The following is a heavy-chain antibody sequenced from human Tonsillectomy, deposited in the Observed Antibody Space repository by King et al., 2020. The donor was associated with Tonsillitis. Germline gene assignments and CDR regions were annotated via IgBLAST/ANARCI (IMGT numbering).Heavy chain of an antibody. CDR1: GFTFSSYG. J-gene: IGHJ4*02. CDR3: AKDSSSSQYYLDD. Sequence: VQLVESGGGVFQPGRSLRLSCAASGFTFSSYGMHWVRQASGKGLEWVAVILYDGRNEYYADSVKGRFTISRDNSKNTLYVQMNSLRAEATAVYYCAKDSSSSQYYLDDWGQGTLVTVSA. CDR2: ILYDGRNE. V-gene: IGHV3-30*18. D-gene: IGHD6-6*01.